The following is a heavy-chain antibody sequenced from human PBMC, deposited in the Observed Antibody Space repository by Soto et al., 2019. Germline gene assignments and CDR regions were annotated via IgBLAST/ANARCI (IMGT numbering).Heavy chain of an antibody. J-gene: IGHJ4*02. D-gene: IGHD6-13*01. Sequence: QVQLQESGPGMVKPSQTLSLTCTVSGGSISSEGYYWNWIRQHPGKGLEWIGYVYYTGSTYYNPSLSSRVIMSVDTSRSQFYLKLTSVTAADTAVYYCARGISTSWVPEQGGFDYWGQGTLVTVSS. CDR2: VYYTGST. CDR3: ARGISTSWVPEQGGFDY. CDR1: GGSISSEGYY. V-gene: IGHV4-31*03.